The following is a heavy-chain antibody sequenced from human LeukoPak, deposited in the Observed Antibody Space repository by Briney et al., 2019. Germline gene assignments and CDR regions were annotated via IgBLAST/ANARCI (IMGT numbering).Heavy chain of an antibody. J-gene: IGHJ3*01. CDR3: TDPDWG. D-gene: IGHD3/OR15-3a*01. V-gene: IGHV3-7*01. CDR1: GFIFSNSW. Sequence: GGSLRLSCAASGFIFSNSWMTWVRQAPGKGLEWVATITPDESAKYYVDSVKGRFTISRDNAKKSLYLQMNSLRVEDTAIYYCTDPDWGWGQGTVVTASS. CDR2: ITPDESAK.